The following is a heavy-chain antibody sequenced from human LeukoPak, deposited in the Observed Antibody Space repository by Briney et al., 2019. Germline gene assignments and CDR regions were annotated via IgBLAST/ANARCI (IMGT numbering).Heavy chain of an antibody. Sequence: GGSLRLSCAASGFTFSSYAMSWVRQAPGKGLEWGSAISGSGGSTYYADSVKGRFTISRDNSKNTLYLQMNSLRAEDTAVYYCAKAKSGSSDVDYWGQGTLVTVSS. CDR2: ISGSGGST. V-gene: IGHV3-23*01. CDR1: GFTFSSYA. D-gene: IGHD1-26*01. J-gene: IGHJ4*02. CDR3: AKAKSGSSDVDY.